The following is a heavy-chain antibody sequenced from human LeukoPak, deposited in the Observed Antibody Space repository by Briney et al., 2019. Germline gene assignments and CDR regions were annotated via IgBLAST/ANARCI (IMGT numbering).Heavy chain of an antibody. CDR3: ARGRDDYVWGSYRRQEFDY. CDR1: GGSFSGYY. J-gene: IGHJ4*02. Sequence: SETLSPTCAVYGGSFSGYYWSWIRQPPGKGLEWIGEINHSGSTNYNPSLKSRVTISVDTSKNQFSLKLSSVTAADTAVYYCARGRDDYVWGSYRRQEFDYWGQGTLVTVSS. CDR2: INHSGST. D-gene: IGHD3-16*02. V-gene: IGHV4-34*01.